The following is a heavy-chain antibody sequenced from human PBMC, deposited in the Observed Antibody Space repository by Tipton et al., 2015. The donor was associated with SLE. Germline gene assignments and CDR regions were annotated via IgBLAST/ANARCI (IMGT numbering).Heavy chain of an antibody. CDR2: IYYSGST. D-gene: IGHD3-3*01. CDR3: ARAGVTIFGVVEAGYYYMDV. J-gene: IGHJ6*03. V-gene: IGHV4-39*07. CDR1: GGSISSSSYY. Sequence: TLSLTCTVSGGSISSSSYYWGWIRQPPGKGLEWIGSIYYSGSTHYNPSLKSRVTISVDTSKNQFSLKLSSVTAADTAVYYCARAGVTIFGVVEAGYYYMDVWGKGTMVTVSS.